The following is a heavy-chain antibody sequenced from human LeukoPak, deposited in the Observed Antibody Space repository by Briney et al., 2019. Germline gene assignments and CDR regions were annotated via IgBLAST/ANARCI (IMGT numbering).Heavy chain of an antibody. J-gene: IGHJ3*02. CDR1: GFTFSSYS. Sequence: PGGSLRLSCAASGFTFSSYSMNWVRQAPGKGLEWVSYISSSGTIYYADSVKGRFTISRDNAKNSLYLQMNSLRDEDTAVYYCARDKGSRAFDIWGQGTMVTVSS. CDR2: ISSSGTI. CDR3: ARDKGSRAFDI. V-gene: IGHV3-48*02. D-gene: IGHD1-26*01.